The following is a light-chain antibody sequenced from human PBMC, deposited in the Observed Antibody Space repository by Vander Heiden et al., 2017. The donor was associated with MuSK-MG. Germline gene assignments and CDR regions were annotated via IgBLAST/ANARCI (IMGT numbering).Light chain of an antibody. CDR3: QQRSNWPHT. CDR2: DAS. CDR1: QSVSSY. Sequence: DIVLTQSPAPLSLSPGERATLSCRASQSVSSYLAWYQQKPGQAPRLLIYDASNRATGIPARFSGSGSGTDFTLTISSLEPEDFAVYYCQQRSNWPHTFGGGTKVEIK. J-gene: IGKJ4*01. V-gene: IGKV3-11*01.